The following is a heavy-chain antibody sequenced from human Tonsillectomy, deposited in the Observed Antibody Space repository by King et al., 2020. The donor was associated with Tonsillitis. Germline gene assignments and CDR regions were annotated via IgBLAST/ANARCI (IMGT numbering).Heavy chain of an antibody. CDR3: PAGLDPRVAQLVYPVEVDY. J-gene: IGHJ4*02. Sequence: VQLVESGGGLVKPGGSLRLSCAASGLTFSNAWMSWVRQAPGKGLEWVGLIKTKTDGGTPDYAAPVKGRFTISRDDSKNALFLQMNSLKTGHTAVYYCPAGLDPRVAQLVYPVEVDYWGQGTLVTVSS. CDR1: GLTFSNAW. D-gene: IGHD3-3*01. CDR2: IKTKTDGGTP. V-gene: IGHV3-15*01.